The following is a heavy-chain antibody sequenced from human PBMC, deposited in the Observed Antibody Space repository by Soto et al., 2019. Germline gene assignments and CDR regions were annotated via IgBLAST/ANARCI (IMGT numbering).Heavy chain of an antibody. Sequence: QVQLQESGPRLVKPSETLSLTCTVSGASVRSYHWSWIRQPAGRGLEWIGRLYNTGDTNYNPSLRSRLTMSVDTSNNQFVLKLSSVTAADTAVYYCATEQPNAWYSEYWGQGTLVTVSS. CDR3: ATEQPNAWYSEY. J-gene: IGHJ4*02. D-gene: IGHD2-21*02. CDR2: LYNTGDT. V-gene: IGHV4-4*07. CDR1: GASVRSYH.